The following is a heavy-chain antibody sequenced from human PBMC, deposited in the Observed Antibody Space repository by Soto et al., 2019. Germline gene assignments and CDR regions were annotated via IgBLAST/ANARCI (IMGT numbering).Heavy chain of an antibody. D-gene: IGHD3-10*01. V-gene: IGHV4-39*01. J-gene: IGHJ5*02. CDR2: IYYSGST. CDR1: GGSISSSSYY. CDR3: ARHAITMVRGSRGGWFDP. Sequence: SETLSLTCTVSGGSISSSSYYWGWIRQPPGKGLEWIGSIYYSGSTYYNPSLKSRVTISVDTSKNQFSLKLSSVTAADTAVYYCARHAITMVRGSRGGWFDPWGQGTLVTVSS.